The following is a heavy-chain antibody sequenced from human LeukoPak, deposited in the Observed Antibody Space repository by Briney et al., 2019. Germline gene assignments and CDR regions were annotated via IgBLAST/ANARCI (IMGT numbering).Heavy chain of an antibody. J-gene: IGHJ6*02. V-gene: IGHV1-46*01. CDR3: TRSQYYGMDV. CDR1: GYTFTSYY. CDR2: INLSVGST. Sequence: ASVKVSCKSSGYTFTSYYMHWVRQAPGQGLEGMGMINLSVGSTRDAQKFQDRVTMPRDTSTSPVYMELSSLRSEDTAVYYCTRSQYYGMDVWGQGTTVTVSS.